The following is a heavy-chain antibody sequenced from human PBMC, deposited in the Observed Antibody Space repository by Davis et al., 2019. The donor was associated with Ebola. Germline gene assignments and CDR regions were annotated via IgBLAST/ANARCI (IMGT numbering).Heavy chain of an antibody. Sequence: SSVPVSCMASLCTFSSYTISWVRQAPGHGLEWMGRSIPIFSIANYAQKFQGRVTITADKSTSTAYMELSSLRSEDTAVYYCAREGGIAVVDFDYWGQGTLVTVSS. CDR3: AREGGIAVVDFDY. CDR1: LCTFSSYT. J-gene: IGHJ4*02. V-gene: IGHV1-69*10. D-gene: IGHD6-19*01. CDR2: SIPIFSIA.